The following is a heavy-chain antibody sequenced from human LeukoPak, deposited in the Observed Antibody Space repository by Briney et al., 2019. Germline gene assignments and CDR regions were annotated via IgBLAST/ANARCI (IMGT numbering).Heavy chain of an antibody. D-gene: IGHD7-27*01. Sequence: GGPLRLSCAASGFTFSSYAMNGVRQAPGKGLEGVSGITDSGGNTYYADSVKGRFTISRDNSNNMVYLQMNSLRAEDMAKYYWAKAAGDPYYRVFDYWGQGILVTVSS. CDR1: GFTFSSYA. J-gene: IGHJ4*02. CDR3: AKAAGDPYYRVFDY. CDR2: ITDSGGNT. V-gene: IGHV3-23*01.